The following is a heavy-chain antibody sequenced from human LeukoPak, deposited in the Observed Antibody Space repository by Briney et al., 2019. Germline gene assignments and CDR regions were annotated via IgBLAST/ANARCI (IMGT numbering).Heavy chain of an antibody. CDR3: ARDPGDTDWYNFDF. CDR1: GGSLSGHF. CDR2: IHSSGGT. V-gene: IGHV4-59*11. J-gene: IGHJ4*02. Sequence: SETLSLTCTVSGGSLSGHFWSWFRRPPGKGLENIGYIHSSGGTNYNPSYKGRVTVSLEMSENQFSLSLSSVTAADTAVYYCARDPGDTDWYNFDFWGQGILVTVSS. D-gene: IGHD3-9*01.